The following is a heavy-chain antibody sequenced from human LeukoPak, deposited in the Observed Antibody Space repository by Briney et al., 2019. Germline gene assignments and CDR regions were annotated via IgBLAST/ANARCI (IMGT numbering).Heavy chain of an antibody. J-gene: IGHJ3*02. D-gene: IGHD6-13*01. CDR3: ARSRSSSWYPNPGTFHI. CDR2: INHSGST. Sequence: PSETLSLTCAVYGGSFSGYYWSWIRQPPGKGLEWIGEINHSGSTNYNPSLKSRVTISVDTSKNQFSLKLSSVTAADTAVYYCARSRSSSWYPNPGTFHIWGQGTMVTVSS. V-gene: IGHV4-34*01. CDR1: GGSFSGYY.